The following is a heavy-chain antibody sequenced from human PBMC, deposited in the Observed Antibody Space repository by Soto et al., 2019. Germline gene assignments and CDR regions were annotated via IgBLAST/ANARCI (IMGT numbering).Heavy chain of an antibody. CDR3: TRVPSKVGALYIDY. D-gene: IGHD1-26*01. CDR2: IRSKAYGGTT. CDR1: GFTFGDYA. Sequence: GGSLRLSCTASGFTFGDYAMSWFRQAPGKGLEWVGFIRSKAYGGTTEYAASVKGRFTISRDDSKSIAYLQMNSLKTEDTAVYYCTRVPSKVGALYIDYWGQGTLVTVSS. V-gene: IGHV3-49*03. J-gene: IGHJ4*02.